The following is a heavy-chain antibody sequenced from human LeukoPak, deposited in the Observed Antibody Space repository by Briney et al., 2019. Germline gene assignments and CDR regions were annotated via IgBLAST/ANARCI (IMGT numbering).Heavy chain of an antibody. J-gene: IGHJ4*02. CDR1: GFTFNNYG. D-gene: IGHD3-16*02. Sequence: GGSLRLSCAASGFTFNNYGMNWVRQAPGEGLEWVSAISGSGGSTYYADSVKGRFTISRDNSKNTLYLQMNSLRAEDTAVYYCAKLYVWGSYRPYYFDYWGQGTLVTVSS. CDR3: AKLYVWGSYRPYYFDY. CDR2: ISGSGGST. V-gene: IGHV3-23*01.